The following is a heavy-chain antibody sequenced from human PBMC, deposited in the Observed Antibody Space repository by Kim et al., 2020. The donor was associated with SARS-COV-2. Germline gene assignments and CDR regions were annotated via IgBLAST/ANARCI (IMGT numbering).Heavy chain of an antibody. J-gene: IGHJ5*02. Sequence: DSVKGRFTSSRDNSKNTLYLQMNSLRAEDTAVYYCAKDLDYGGNSNWFDPWGQGTLVTVSS. V-gene: IGHV3-23*01. D-gene: IGHD4-17*01. CDR3: AKDLDYGGNSNWFDP.